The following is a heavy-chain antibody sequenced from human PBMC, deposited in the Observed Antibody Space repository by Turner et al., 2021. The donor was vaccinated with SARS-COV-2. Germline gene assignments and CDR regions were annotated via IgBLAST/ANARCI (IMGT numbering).Heavy chain of an antibody. CDR1: GVTFSTYS. Sequence: EVQLVESGGGLVQPGGSLRLSCAASGVTFSTYSMNWVRQAPGKGLEWVSYMRSSGSTIFYADSVKGRFTISRDNAKNSLYLQMNSLRAEDTAVYYCARDRDYGDYGVYYYGLDVWGQGTTVTVSS. CDR3: ARDRDYGDYGVYYYGLDV. D-gene: IGHD4-17*01. V-gene: IGHV3-48*01. J-gene: IGHJ6*02. CDR2: MRSSGSTI.